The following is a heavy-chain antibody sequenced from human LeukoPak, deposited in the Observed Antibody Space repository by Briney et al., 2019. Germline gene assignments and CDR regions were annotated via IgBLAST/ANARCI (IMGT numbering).Heavy chain of an antibody. J-gene: IGHJ4*02. D-gene: IGHD3-16*01. CDR3: ARGVTFGAFTALHLDY. Sequence: SETLSLTCAVSGGSISGYYWSWIRQPAGKGLEWIGRIYSSGSTNYNPSLKSRVTVSLDMSKSQFSLKLTSVTVADTAVYYCARGVTFGAFTALHLDYWGQGTLVTVSS. CDR1: GGSISGYY. V-gene: IGHV4-4*07. CDR2: IYSSGST.